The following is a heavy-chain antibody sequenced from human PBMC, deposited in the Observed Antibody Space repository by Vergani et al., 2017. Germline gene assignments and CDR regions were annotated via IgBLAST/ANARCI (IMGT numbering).Heavy chain of an antibody. CDR2: IYYSGST. J-gene: IGHJ6*02. CDR3: ARLSCSRDFWSGYLPRYYYYGMDV. Sequence: QLQLQESGPGLVKPSETLSLTCTVSGGSISSSSYYWGWIRQPPGKGLEWIGSIYYSGSTYYNPSLKSRVTISVDTSKNQFSRKLSSVTAADTAVYYCARLSCSRDFWSGYLPRYYYYGMDVWGQGTTVTVSS. CDR1: GGSISSSSYY. V-gene: IGHV4-39*01. D-gene: IGHD3-3*01.